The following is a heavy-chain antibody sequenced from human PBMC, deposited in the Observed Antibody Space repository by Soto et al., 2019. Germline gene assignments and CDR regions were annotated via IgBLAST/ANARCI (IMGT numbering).Heavy chain of an antibody. V-gene: IGHV1-2*02. D-gene: IGHD2-15*01. CDR3: ARARVAATRPRLDP. CDR2: MNPNNGDS. Sequence: QVQLVQSGPAVRKPGASIKVSCKASGYTFTGYYIHWVRQAPGQGLEWMGWMNPNNGDSKYAKKFQGRVSMTRDMSITTAYMTLTGLRSDDTAIFYCARARVAATRPRLDPWGQGTLVTVSS. J-gene: IGHJ5*02. CDR1: GYTFTGYY.